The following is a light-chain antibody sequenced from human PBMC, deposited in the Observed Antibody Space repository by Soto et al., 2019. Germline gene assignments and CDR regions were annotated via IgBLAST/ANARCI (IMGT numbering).Light chain of an antibody. Sequence: EMVLTQSPGTLSLSPGERASLSCRASQSVSSSLAWYQQKTGQAPRLLISGASNRATGIPDRFSGSGSESDFTLTISSLEPEDSAVYYCQQRHMWPITFGQGTRLEIK. CDR1: QSVSSS. CDR3: QQRHMWPIT. CDR2: GAS. J-gene: IGKJ5*01. V-gene: IGKV3-11*01.